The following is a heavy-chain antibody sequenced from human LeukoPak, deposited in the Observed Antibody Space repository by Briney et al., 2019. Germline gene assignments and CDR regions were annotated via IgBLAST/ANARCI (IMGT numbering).Heavy chain of an antibody. CDR2: ISWNSGSI. J-gene: IGHJ4*02. V-gene: IGHV3-9*01. CDR1: GFTFDDYA. CDR3: AKDITRYYGSGSSLDY. D-gene: IGHD3-10*01. Sequence: SLRLSCAASGFTFDDYAMHWVRQAPGKGLEWVSGISWNSGSIGYADSVKGRFTISRDNAKNSLYLQMNSLRAEDTALYYCAKDITRYYGSGSSLDYWGQGTLVTVSS.